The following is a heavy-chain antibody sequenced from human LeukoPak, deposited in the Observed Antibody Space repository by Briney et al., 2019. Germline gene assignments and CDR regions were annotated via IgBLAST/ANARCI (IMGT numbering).Heavy chain of an antibody. D-gene: IGHD5-18*01. J-gene: IGHJ4*02. CDR2: IYYSGST. CDR3: ASFPGYSYGYY. V-gene: IGHV4-59*01. CDR1: GGSISSYY. Sequence: SETLSLTCTVSGGSISSYYWSWIREPPGKGLEWIGYIYYSGSTNYNPSLKSRVTISVDTSKNQFSLKLSSVTAADTAVYYCASFPGYSYGYYWGQGTLVTVSS.